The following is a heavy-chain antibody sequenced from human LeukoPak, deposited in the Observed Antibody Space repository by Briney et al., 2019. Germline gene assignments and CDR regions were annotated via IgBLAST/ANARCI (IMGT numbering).Heavy chain of an antibody. CDR3: AREDYGGNFGAFDY. V-gene: IGHV4-59*01. Sequence: PSETLSLTCTVSGGSISSYYWSWSRQPPGKGLEWIGYIYYSGSTNYNPSLKSRVTISVDTSKNQFSLKLSSVTAADTAVYYCAREDYGGNFGAFDYWGQGALVTVSS. D-gene: IGHD4-23*01. CDR1: GGSISSYY. CDR2: IYYSGST. J-gene: IGHJ4*02.